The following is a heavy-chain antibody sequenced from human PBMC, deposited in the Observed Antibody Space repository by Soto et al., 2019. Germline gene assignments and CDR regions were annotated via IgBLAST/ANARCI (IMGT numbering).Heavy chain of an antibody. CDR1: GGSISSYY. CDR3: ARDGGTSSGLGY. J-gene: IGHJ4*02. D-gene: IGHD6-19*01. Sequence: SETLSLTCTVSGGSISSYYWSWFRQPPGKGLEWIGYIYYSGSTNYNPSLKSRVTISVDTSKNQFSLKLSSVTAADTAVYYCARDGGTSSGLGYWGQGTLVTVS. V-gene: IGHV4-59*01. CDR2: IYYSGST.